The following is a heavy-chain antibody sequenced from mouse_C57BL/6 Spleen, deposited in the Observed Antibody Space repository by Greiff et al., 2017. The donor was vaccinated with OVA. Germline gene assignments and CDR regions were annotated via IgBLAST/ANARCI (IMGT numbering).Heavy chain of an antibody. CDR1: GFTFSSYG. CDR2: ISSGGSYT. J-gene: IGHJ4*01. Sequence: EVQVVESGGDLVKPGGSLKLSCAASGFTFSSYGMSWVRQTPDKRLEWVATISSGGSYTYYPDSVKGRFTISRDNAKNTLYLQMSSLKSEDTAMDDCAREGNYYGNAMDYWGQGTSVTVSA. V-gene: IGHV5-6*01. D-gene: IGHD1-1*01. CDR3: AREGNYYGNAMDY.